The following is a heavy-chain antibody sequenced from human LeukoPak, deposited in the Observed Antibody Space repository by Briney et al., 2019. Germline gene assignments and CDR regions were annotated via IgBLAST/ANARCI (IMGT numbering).Heavy chain of an antibody. CDR2: IYYSGST. CDR1: GGSISSYY. J-gene: IGHJ4*02. V-gene: IGHV4-59*08. D-gene: IGHD6-19*01. CDR3: ARRGSGWYYFDY. Sequence: SETLSLTCTVSGGSISSYYWSWIRQPPGKGLEWTGYIYYSGSTNYNPSLKSRVTISVDTSKNQFSLKLSSVTAADTAVYYCARRGSGWYYFDYWGQGTLVTVSS.